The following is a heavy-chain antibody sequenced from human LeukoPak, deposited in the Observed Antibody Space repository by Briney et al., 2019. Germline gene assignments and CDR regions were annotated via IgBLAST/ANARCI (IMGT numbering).Heavy chain of an antibody. D-gene: IGHD3-3*01. V-gene: IGHV1-2*02. J-gene: IGHJ4*02. CDR3: ARLAVFPL. CDR2: INPTSGGT. CDR1: GYSFIDYF. Sequence: ASVKVSCKASGYSFIDYFIYWMRQAPGQGLEWMGWINPTSGGTNFAQRFQGRVTMTRDTSITTAYMELSGLTSDDTAVYYCARLAVFPLWGQGTLVTVSP.